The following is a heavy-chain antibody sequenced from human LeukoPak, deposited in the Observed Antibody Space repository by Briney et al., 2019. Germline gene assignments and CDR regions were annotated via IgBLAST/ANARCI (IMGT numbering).Heavy chain of an antibody. CDR3: ARDHHRRLYDSQARDTSDI. V-gene: IGHV3-48*01. J-gene: IGHJ3*02. CDR1: GFTFSSYS. Sequence: PGGSLRLSCAASGFTFSSYSMNWVRQAPGKGLEWVSYISSSSGTMYYADSVKGRFSISRDNAKNSLYLQMNSLRAEDTAVYYCARDHHRRLYDSQARDTSDIWGQGTMVTVSS. D-gene: IGHD3-22*01. CDR2: ISSSSGTM.